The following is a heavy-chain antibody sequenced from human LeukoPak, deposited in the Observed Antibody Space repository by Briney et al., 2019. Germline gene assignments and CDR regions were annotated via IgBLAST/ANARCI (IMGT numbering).Heavy chain of an antibody. CDR2: IYHSGNT. CDR1: GYSISSGYY. D-gene: IGHD3-3*01. CDR3: TRIRNDFWSGYPDY. J-gene: IGHJ4*02. Sequence: SETLSLTCTISGYSISSGYYWGWIRQPPGKGLEWIGSIYHSGNTYYNPSLKSRLTISVDTSKNQLSLKLSSVTAADTAVYYCTRIRNDFWSGYPDYWGQGTLVTVSS. V-gene: IGHV4-38-2*02.